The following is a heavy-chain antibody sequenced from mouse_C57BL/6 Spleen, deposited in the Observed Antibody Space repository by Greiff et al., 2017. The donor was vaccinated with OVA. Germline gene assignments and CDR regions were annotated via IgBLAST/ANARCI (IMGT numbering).Heavy chain of an antibody. CDR3: ARSVTTVVAPYWYFDV. CDR2: IYPGSGST. CDR1: GYTFTSYW. V-gene: IGHV1-55*01. D-gene: IGHD1-1*01. Sequence: QVQLQQPGAELVKPGASVKMSCKASGYTFTSYWITWVKQRPGQGLEWIGDIYPGSGSTNYNEKFKSKATLTVDTSSSTAYMQLSSLTSEDSAVDYCARSVTTVVAPYWYFDVWGTGTTVTVSS. J-gene: IGHJ1*03.